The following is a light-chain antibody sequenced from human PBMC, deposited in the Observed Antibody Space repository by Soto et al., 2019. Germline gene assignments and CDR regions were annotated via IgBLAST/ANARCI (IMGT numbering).Light chain of an antibody. CDR1: QSVSNNY. V-gene: IGKV3-20*01. CDR3: QQYGGSPLLT. J-gene: IGKJ4*01. Sequence: EIVLTQSPGTLSLSPGERATLSCRASQSVSNNYLAWYQQKPGQAPSLLIFGASNRAPDIPDRFSGSGSGTDFTLTISSLEPEDFAVYYCQQYGGSPLLTFGGGTKVDIK. CDR2: GAS.